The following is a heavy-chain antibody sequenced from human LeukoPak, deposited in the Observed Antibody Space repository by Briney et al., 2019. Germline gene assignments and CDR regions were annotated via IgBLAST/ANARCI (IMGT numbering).Heavy chain of an antibody. V-gene: IGHV3-74*01. J-gene: IGHJ4*02. D-gene: IGHD3-16*01. CDR2: INSDGSST. Sequence: PGGSLRLSCAASGFTFSSFWMHWVRQAPGKGLVWVSRINSDGSSTSYADSVKGRFAISRDNAKNTLYLQMNSLRAEDTAVYYWAGQCGGGGDYWGQGALVTVSS. CDR1: GFTFSSFW. CDR3: AGQCGGGGDY.